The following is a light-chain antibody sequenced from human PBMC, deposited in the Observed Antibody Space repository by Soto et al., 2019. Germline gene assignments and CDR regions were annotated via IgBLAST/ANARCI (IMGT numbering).Light chain of an antibody. CDR2: RAF. V-gene: IGKV3-20*01. Sequence: VLTQSPETLSLSLGERATLSCRSSQCVSSSFLSFYQQKPGHSPRLLIYRAFTRATAISESFRGSGSGTDFTFTIARLEPEDFAVYYCQHYGSLARPWTFGEGTKVDIK. CDR1: QCVSSSF. CDR3: QHYGSLARPWT. J-gene: IGKJ1*01.